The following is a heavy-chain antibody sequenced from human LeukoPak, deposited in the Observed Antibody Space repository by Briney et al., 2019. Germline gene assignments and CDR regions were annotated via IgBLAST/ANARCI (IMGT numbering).Heavy chain of an antibody. Sequence: GGSLRLSCAASGFTFSSSAMTWVRQAPGKGLEWVSSITGGSGGSYHADSVKGRFTISRDNSKNTLYLQMNSLKTEDTAVYYCTRLNLDGYYDFWSGYYEPYYYYMDVWGKGTTVTVSS. CDR3: TRLNLDGYYDFWSGYYEPYYYYMDV. V-gene: IGHV3-23*01. CDR2: ITGGSGGS. CDR1: GFTFSSSA. J-gene: IGHJ6*03. D-gene: IGHD3-3*01.